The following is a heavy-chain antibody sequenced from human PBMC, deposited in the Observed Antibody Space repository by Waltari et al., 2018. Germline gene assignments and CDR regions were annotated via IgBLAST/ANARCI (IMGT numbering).Heavy chain of an antibody. V-gene: IGHV1-8*03. CDR3: ARVGYSSGWYGLDAFDI. CDR2: MNPNSGKT. CDR1: GYTFPSYD. J-gene: IGHJ3*02. Sequence: QVQLVQSGAEVKKPGASVKVSCKASGYTFPSYDITWVRNATGQWLEWMGWMNPNSGKTGDAQKFQGRVTITRNTSISTAYMELSSLRSEDTAVYYCARVGYSSGWYGLDAFDIWGQGTMVTVSS. D-gene: IGHD6-19*01.